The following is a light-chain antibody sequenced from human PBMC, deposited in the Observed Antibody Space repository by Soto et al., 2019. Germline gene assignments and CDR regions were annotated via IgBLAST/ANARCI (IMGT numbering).Light chain of an antibody. CDR3: SSYTSSSPYV. CDR1: SSDVGGYNY. Sequence: QSVLTQPASVSGSPGQSITISCTGTSSDVGGYNYVSWYQQHPGKAPKLMIYEVSNRPSGVSNRFSGSKSGNTASLTISGLQAADEADYYCSSYTSSSPYVFGTGTKVT. J-gene: IGLJ1*01. CDR2: EVS. V-gene: IGLV2-14*01.